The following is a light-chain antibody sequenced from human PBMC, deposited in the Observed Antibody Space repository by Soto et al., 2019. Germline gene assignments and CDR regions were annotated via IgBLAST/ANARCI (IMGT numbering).Light chain of an antibody. CDR2: GAS. J-gene: IGKJ1*01. CDR1: QSVSSSY. Sequence: EIVLTQSPGTLSLTPGERATLSCRASQSVSSSYFAWYQQKPGQAPRLLIYGASSRATGIPDRFSGSGSGTDFTFTISRLEPEDFAVYYCQQYGSSPGTFGQGTKVEIK. V-gene: IGKV3-20*01. CDR3: QQYGSSPGT.